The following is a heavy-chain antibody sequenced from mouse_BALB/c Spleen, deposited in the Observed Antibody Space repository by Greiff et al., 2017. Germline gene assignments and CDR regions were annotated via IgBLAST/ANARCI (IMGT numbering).Heavy chain of an antibody. CDR3: ARQRQDAMDY. J-gene: IGHJ4*01. Sequence: EVQLVESGGGLVKLGGSLKLSCAASGFTFSSYYMSWVRQTPEKRLELVAAINSNGGSTYYPDTVKGRFTISRDNAKNTLYLQMSSLKSEDTALYYCARQRQDAMDYWGQGTSVTVSS. V-gene: IGHV5-6-2*01. D-gene: IGHD2-12*01. CDR2: INSNGGST. CDR1: GFTFSSYY.